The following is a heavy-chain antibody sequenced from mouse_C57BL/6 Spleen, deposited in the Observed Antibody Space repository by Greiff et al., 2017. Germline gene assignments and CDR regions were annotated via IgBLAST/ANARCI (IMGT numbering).Heavy chain of an antibody. CDR2: ISSGGDYI. J-gene: IGHJ2*01. D-gene: IGHD1-1*01. CDR1: GFTFSSYA. CDR3: TREWTTVVAFDY. Sequence: EVKLMESGEGLVKPGGSLKLSCAASGFTFSSYAMSWVRQTPEKRLEWVAYISSGGDYIYYADTVKGRFTISRDNARNTLYLQMSSLKSEDTAMYYCTREWTTVVAFDYWGQGTTLTVSS. V-gene: IGHV5-9-1*02.